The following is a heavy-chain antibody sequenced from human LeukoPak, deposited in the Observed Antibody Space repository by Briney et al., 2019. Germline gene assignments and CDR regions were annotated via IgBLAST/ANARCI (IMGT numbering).Heavy chain of an antibody. CDR2: ISSGSSFM. CDR1: GFTFRRYS. D-gene: IGHD3-22*01. CDR3: ARDYYDSSGSSWFDP. J-gene: IGHJ5*02. Sequence: GGCLRLSCAASGFTFRRYSMKWARQSPGKGLECVLSISSGSSFMYYAGSVKGRFTISRDNAKNSLYLQMNSLRAKDTALYYCARDYYDSSGSSWFDPWGQGTLVTVSS. V-gene: IGHV3-21*01.